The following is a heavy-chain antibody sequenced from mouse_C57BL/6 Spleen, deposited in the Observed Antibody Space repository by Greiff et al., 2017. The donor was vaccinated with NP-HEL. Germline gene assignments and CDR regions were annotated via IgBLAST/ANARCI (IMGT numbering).Heavy chain of an antibody. CDR2: FNPYNGGT. D-gene: IGHD2-3*01. V-gene: IGHV1-19*01. CDR1: GYTFTDYY. J-gene: IGHJ4*01. Sequence: VQLQQSGPVLVKPGASVKMSCKASGYTFTDYYMNWVKQSHGKSLEWIGVFNPYNGGTSYNQKFKGKATLTVDKSSSTAYMELNSLTSEDSAVYYCAPEGLYDGYPGPWGQGTSVTVSS. CDR3: APEGLYDGYPGP.